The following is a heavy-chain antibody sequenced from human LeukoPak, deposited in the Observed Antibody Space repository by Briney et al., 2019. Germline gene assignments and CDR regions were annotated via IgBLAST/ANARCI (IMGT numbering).Heavy chain of an antibody. CDR2: IYYSGST. CDR3: ARAFCGGDCYSNVYAFDI. V-gene: IGHV4-59*01. J-gene: IGHJ3*02. CDR1: GGSISSYY. Sequence: PSETLSLTCTVSGGSISSYYWSWIRQPPGKGLEWIGYIYYSGSTNYNPSLKSRVTISVDTSKNQFSLKLSSVTAADTAMYYCARAFCGGDCYSNVYAFDIWGQGTMVTVSP. D-gene: IGHD2-21*02.